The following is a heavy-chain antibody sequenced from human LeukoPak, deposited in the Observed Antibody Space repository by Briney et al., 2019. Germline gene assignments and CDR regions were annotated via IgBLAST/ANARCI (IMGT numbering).Heavy chain of an antibody. CDR2: IRNKANSYST. CDR1: GFNFSDHY. J-gene: IGHJ4*02. V-gene: IGHV3-72*01. Sequence: GGSLRLSCAASGFNFSDHYVVCVRQAPGKGLEWVGRIRNKANSYSTEYAAAVKGRFTISRDDSKSSVYLQMNSLKTEDTAVYYCARPQRGAGHYFDYWGQGTQVTVSS. CDR3: ARPQRGAGHYFDY. D-gene: IGHD5-24*01.